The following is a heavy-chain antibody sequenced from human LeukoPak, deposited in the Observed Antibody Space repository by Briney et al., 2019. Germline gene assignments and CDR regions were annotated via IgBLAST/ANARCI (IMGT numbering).Heavy chain of an antibody. Sequence: PSGTLSLTCTVSGGSISSGGYYWSWIRQHPGKGLEWIGYIYYSGSTYYNPSLKSRVTISVDTSKNQFSLKLSSVTAADTAVYYCARVGSYPGIYYYGMDVWGKGTTVTVSS. V-gene: IGHV4-31*03. CDR3: ARVGSYPGIYYYGMDV. J-gene: IGHJ6*04. CDR2: IYYSGST. D-gene: IGHD3-10*01. CDR1: GGSISSGGYY.